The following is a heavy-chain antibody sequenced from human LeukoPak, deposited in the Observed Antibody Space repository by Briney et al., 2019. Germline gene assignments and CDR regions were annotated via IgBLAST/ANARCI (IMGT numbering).Heavy chain of an antibody. CDR1: GFTFSSYW. Sequence: AGSLRLSCAASGFTFSSYWMSWVRQAPGKGLEWVANIKQDGSDKYYVDSVKGRFTISRDNAKNSLYLQMNSLRAEDTAVYYCARSLGYCSAGSCFPFDYWGRGTLVTVSS. CDR3: ARSLGYCSAGSCFPFDY. V-gene: IGHV3-7*05. J-gene: IGHJ4*02. CDR2: IKQDGSDK. D-gene: IGHD2-15*01.